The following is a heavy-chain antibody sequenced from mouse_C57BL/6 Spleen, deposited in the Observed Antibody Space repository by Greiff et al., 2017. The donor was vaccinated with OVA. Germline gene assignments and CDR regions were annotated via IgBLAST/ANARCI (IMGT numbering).Heavy chain of an antibody. CDR1: GYSFTDYN. CDR3: ARSRYYYGSSYEGYAMDY. Sequence: VQLQQSGPELVKPGASVKISCKASGYSFTDYNMNWVKQSNGKSLEWIGVINPNYGTTSYNQKFKGKATLTVDQSSSTAYMQLNSLTSEDSAVYDCARSRYYYGSSYEGYAMDYWGQGTSVTVSS. V-gene: IGHV1-39*01. D-gene: IGHD1-1*01. CDR2: INPNYGTT. J-gene: IGHJ4*01.